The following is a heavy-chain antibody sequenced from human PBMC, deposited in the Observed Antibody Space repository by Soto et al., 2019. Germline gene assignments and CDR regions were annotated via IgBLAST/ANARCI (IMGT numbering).Heavy chain of an antibody. Sequence: RSLTCTVSGGSISSSSYYWGWIRQPPGKGLEWIGSIYYSGSTYYNPSLKSRVTISVDTSKNQFSLKLSSVTAADTAVYYCARLYSGSYYYYYYYGMDVWGQGTTVTV. CDR2: IYYSGST. CDR3: ARLYSGSYYYYYYYGMDV. CDR1: GGSISSSSYY. V-gene: IGHV4-39*01. D-gene: IGHD1-26*01. J-gene: IGHJ6*02.